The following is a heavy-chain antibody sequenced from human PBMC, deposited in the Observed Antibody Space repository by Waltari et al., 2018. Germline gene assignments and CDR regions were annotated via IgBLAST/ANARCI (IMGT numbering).Heavy chain of an antibody. CDR2: IIPIFGTA. J-gene: IGHJ4*02. V-gene: IGHV1-69*01. CDR3: AIEGARIAAAGDFDY. CDR1: GGTFSSYA. D-gene: IGHD6-13*01. Sequence: QVQLVQSGAEVKKPGSSVKVSCKASGGTFSSYAISWVRQAPGQGLEWMGVIIPIFGTANYAQKFQGRGTITADESTSTAYMELSSLRSEDTAVYYCAIEGARIAAAGDFDYWGQGTLVTVSS.